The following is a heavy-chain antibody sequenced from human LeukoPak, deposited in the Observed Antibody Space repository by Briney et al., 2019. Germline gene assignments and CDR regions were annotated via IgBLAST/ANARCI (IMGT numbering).Heavy chain of an antibody. D-gene: IGHD5-24*01. CDR1: GFTFSSYS. V-gene: IGHV3-48*01. CDR2: ITSSSNTI. Sequence: GGSLRLACAASGFTFSSYSMNWVRQAPGKGLEWLSYITSSSNTIYYADSVRGRFTISRDNAKNSLYLQMHSLRAEDTAVYYCARWGGGYNYLSYWGQGTLVTVSS. CDR3: ARWGGGYNYLSY. J-gene: IGHJ4*02.